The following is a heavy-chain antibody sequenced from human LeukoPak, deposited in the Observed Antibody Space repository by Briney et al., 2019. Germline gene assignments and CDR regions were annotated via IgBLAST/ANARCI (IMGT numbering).Heavy chain of an antibody. CDR1: GYTFTSYG. V-gene: IGHV1-18*01. CDR2: ISAYNGNT. CDR3: ARGRGYDPGVPHFDY. Sequence: ASVNVSCKASGYTFTSYGISWVRQAPGQGLEWMGWISAYNGNTNYAQKLQGRVTMTTDTSTSTAYMELRSLRSDDTAVYYCARGRGYDPGVPHFDYWGQGTLVTVSS. D-gene: IGHD5-12*01. J-gene: IGHJ4*02.